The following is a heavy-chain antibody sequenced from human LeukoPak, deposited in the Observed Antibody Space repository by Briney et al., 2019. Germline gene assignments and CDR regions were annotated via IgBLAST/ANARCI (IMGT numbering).Heavy chain of an antibody. CDR1: GGSISSGGYY. D-gene: IGHD6-19*01. CDR2: IYYSGST. Sequence: SETLSLTCTVSGGSISSGGYYWGWIRQPPGNGLEWIGSIYYSGSTYYNPSLKSRVTISVDTSKNQFSLKLTSVTAADAAVYYCARQYSSGWPWFDPWGQGTVVTVSS. J-gene: IGHJ5*02. V-gene: IGHV4-39*01. CDR3: ARQYSSGWPWFDP.